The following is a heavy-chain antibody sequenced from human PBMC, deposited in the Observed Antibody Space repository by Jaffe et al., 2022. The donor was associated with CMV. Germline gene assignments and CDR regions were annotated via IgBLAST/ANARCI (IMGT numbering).Heavy chain of an antibody. CDR1: GYTFTSYY. D-gene: IGHD6-13*01. CDR2: INPSGGST. CDR3: ARDVVEAAGEFDY. V-gene: IGHV1-46*01. J-gene: IGHJ4*02. Sequence: QVQLVQSGAEVKKPGASVKVSCKASGYTFTSYYMHWVRQAPGQGLEWMGIINPSGGSTNYAQKFQGRVTMTSDTSTSTVYMELSSLRSEDTAVYYCARDVVEAAGEFDYWGQGTLVTVSS.